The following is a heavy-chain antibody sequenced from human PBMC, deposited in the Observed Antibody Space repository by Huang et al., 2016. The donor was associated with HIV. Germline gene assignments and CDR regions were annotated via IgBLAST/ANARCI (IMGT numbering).Heavy chain of an antibody. CDR1: GGSIISSGYS. CDR2: IYHSGTA. CDR3: ARDLYSSGWHAFDT. D-gene: IGHD6-19*01. V-gene: IGHV4-30-2*01. J-gene: IGHJ3*02. Sequence: QLQLQESGSRLVRPSETLSLTCAVSGGSIISSGYSWGWIRQPPGKGLELIGYIYHSGTASYNPSLKSRVTLSVDTSKDRFSLKLTSVTAADTAVYYCARDLYSSGWHAFDTWGQGTMVTVSS.